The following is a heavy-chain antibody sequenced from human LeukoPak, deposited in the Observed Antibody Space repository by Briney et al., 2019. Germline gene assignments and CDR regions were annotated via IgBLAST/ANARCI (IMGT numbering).Heavy chain of an antibody. V-gene: IGHV3-21*01. CDR3: ARDDYGSGMGWFDP. CDR1: GFTFSSYS. D-gene: IGHD3-10*01. Sequence: GGSLRLSCAASGFTFSSYSMNWVRQAPGKGLEWVSSISSSSSYIYYADSVKGRFTISRDNAKNPLYLQMNSLRAEDTAVYYCARDDYGSGMGWFDPWGQGTLVTVSS. J-gene: IGHJ5*02. CDR2: ISSSSSYI.